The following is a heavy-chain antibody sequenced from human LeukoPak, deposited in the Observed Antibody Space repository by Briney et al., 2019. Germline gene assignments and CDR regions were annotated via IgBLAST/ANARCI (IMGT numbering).Heavy chain of an antibody. CDR3: AKGFYADSSGWDDAFDF. D-gene: IGHD3-22*01. CDR2: ISDTGGTS. CDR1: GFSFSTYA. V-gene: IGHV3-23*01. Sequence: GGSLRLSCAASGFSFSTYAMFWVRQAPGKGLEWVSGISDTGGTSFYADSVKGRLTFSRDNSKNTLSLQMNSLRVDDTGIYYCAKGFYADSSGWDDAFDFWGQGTMVTVSS. J-gene: IGHJ3*01.